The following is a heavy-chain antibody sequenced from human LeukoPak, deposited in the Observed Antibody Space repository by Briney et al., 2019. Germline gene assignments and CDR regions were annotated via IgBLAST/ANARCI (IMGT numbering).Heavy chain of an antibody. D-gene: IGHD2/OR15-2a*01. V-gene: IGHV3-74*01. CDR1: GFTFATSW. J-gene: IGHJ4*02. CDR3: VSFYETY. Sequence: GGSLRLSCVASGFTFATSWMTWVRQAPGKGLEWVSHINSDGSWTSYADSVKGRFTISKDNAKNTVYLQMNNLRAEDTAVYYCVSFYETYWGRGTLVTVSS. CDR2: INSDGSWT.